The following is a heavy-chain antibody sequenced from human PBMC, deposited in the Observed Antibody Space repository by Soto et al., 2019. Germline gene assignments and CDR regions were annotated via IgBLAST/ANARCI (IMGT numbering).Heavy chain of an antibody. V-gene: IGHV4-30-4*01. CDR3: ARERANSPAYFDA. D-gene: IGHD1-1*01. CDR1: GDSISSDDYY. CDR2: IYYTGRT. J-gene: IGHJ4*02. Sequence: QVQLQESGPGLLKPSQTLSLTCTVSGDSISSDDYYWSWIRQPPGKGLEWIGYIYYTGRTNYSPSPESRLTISTDRPQNQSSLTLSSVSAADTALDYCARERANSPAYFDAWGQGTLVTVSS.